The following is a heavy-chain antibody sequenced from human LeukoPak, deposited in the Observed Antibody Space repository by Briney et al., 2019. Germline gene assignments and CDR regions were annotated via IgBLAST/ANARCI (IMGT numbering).Heavy chain of an antibody. CDR3: ARDDNPSMVVTAVDY. CDR1: GGTFSSYA. V-gene: IGHV1-69*05. Sequence: SVKVSCKASGGTFSSYAISWVRQAPGQGLEWMGRIIPIFGTANYAQKFQVRVTITTDESTSTAYMELSSLRSEDTAVYYCARDDNPSMVVTAVDYWGQGTLVTVSS. J-gene: IGHJ4*02. D-gene: IGHD4-23*01. CDR2: IIPIFGTA.